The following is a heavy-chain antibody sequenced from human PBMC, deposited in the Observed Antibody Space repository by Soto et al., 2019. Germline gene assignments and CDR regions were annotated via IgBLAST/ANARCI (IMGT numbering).Heavy chain of an antibody. CDR1: GFIFSNYA. CDR3: AKDRIRGDGYVDFDY. CDR2: LYAGGGPT. Sequence: EVELLESGGGLVQPGGSLRLACAASGFIFSNYAMFWVRQAPGKGLDWVSTLYAGGGPTHYAESVKGRFTISRDNSNTRLYLQLNNLRADDTAVYFCAKDRIRGDGYVDFDYLGQGTLVTVSS. D-gene: IGHD3-10*01. J-gene: IGHJ4*02. V-gene: IGHV3-23*01.